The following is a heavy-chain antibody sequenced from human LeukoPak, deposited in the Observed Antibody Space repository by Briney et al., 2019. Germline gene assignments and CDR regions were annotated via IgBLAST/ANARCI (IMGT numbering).Heavy chain of an antibody. CDR2: IYSGGST. D-gene: IGHD3-3*01. V-gene: IGHV3-66*01. CDR3: ARVDGYDFWRMDV. CDR1: GFTVSSNY. Sequence: GGSLRLSCVASGFTVSSNYMSWVRQAPGKGLEWVSVIYSGGSTYYADSVKGRFTISRDNAKNSLYLQMNSLRAEDTAVYYCARVDGYDFWRMDVWGKGTTITVSS. J-gene: IGHJ6*04.